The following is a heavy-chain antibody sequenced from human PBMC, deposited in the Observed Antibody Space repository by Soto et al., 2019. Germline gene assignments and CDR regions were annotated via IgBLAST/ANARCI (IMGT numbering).Heavy chain of an antibody. J-gene: IGHJ4*02. CDR3: ARDSGYYYDDSGYYNLDY. CDR2: VPYDGSKQ. CDR1: GFTFSNYA. D-gene: IGHD3-22*01. V-gene: IGHV3-30-3*01. Sequence: QVQLVESGGGVVQPGRSLRVSCAASGFTFSNYAMHWVRQAPGKGLEWVAVVPYDGSKQFYADSVEGRFTISRDSSKITLYLHMDNLRDEDTAVLYCARDSGYYYDDSGYYNLDYWGQGTRVTFSS.